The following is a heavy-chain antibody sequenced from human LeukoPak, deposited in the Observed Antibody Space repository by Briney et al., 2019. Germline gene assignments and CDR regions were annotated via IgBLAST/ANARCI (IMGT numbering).Heavy chain of an antibody. CDR3: AKDLSNAERYYYYGMDV. CDR1: GFTFSSYA. J-gene: IGHJ6*02. CDR2: ISGSGGST. D-gene: IGHD2/OR15-2a*01. V-gene: IGHV3-23*01. Sequence: PGGSLRLSCAASGFTFSSYAMSWVRQAPGKGLEWVSAISGSGGSTYYADSVKGRFTISRDNSKNTLYLQMNSLRAEDTAVYYCAKDLSNAERYYYYGMDVWGQGTTVTVSS.